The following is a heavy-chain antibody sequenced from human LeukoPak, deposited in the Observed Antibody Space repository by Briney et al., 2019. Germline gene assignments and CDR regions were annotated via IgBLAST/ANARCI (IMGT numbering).Heavy chain of an antibody. CDR3: AGLLPAANPYAFDI. V-gene: IGHV4-38-2*01. D-gene: IGHD2-2*01. CDR2: IYHSGST. J-gene: IGHJ3*02. Sequence: SETLSLTCAVSGYSISSGYYWGWIRQPPGKGLEWIGSIYHSGSTYYNPSLKSRVTISVDTSKNQFSLKLSSVTAADTAVYYCAGLLPAANPYAFDIWGQGTMVTVSS. CDR1: GYSISSGYY.